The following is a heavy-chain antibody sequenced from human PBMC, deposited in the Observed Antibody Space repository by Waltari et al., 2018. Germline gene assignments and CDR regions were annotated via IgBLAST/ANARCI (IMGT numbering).Heavy chain of an antibody. D-gene: IGHD3-22*01. J-gene: IGHJ4*02. CDR3: ATEVGGYYDSSGYPFDY. Sequence: QVQLVQSGAEVKKPGASVKVSCKVSGYTITELSMHWVRQDPGKGLEWIGGFDPEDVETIYAQKFQGRVTMTEDTSTDTAYMELSSLRSEDTAVYYCATEVGGYYDSSGYPFDYWGQGTLVTVSS. CDR1: GYTITELS. V-gene: IGHV1-24*01. CDR2: FDPEDVET.